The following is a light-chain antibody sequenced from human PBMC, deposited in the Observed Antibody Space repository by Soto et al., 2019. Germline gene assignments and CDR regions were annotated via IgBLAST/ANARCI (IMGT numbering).Light chain of an antibody. CDR1: QSVSSK. V-gene: IGKV3-15*01. CDR3: QQFSSYPLT. J-gene: IGKJ4*01. Sequence: DIGLSQSPGTMSLSPGERATLSCRASQSVSSKLAWYQQKPGQAPRLLIYGASTRATGIPARFSGSGSGTGLTLTISSLQSEDFAVYYCQQFSSYPLTFGGGTNVAI. CDR2: GAS.